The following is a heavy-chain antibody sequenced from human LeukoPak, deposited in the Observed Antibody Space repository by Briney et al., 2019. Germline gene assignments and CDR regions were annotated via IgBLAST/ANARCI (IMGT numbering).Heavy chain of an antibody. Sequence: SETLSLTCTVPGGSISSYYWSWIRQPPGKGLEWIGYIYYSGSTNYNPSLKSRVTISVDTSKNQFSLKLSSVTAADTAVYYCARVGPGIFDYWGQGTLVTVSS. CDR1: GGSISSYY. V-gene: IGHV4-59*01. CDR2: IYYSGST. CDR3: ARVGPGIFDY. J-gene: IGHJ4*02. D-gene: IGHD3-10*01.